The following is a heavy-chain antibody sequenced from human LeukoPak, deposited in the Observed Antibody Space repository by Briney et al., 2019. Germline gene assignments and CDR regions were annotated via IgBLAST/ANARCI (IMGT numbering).Heavy chain of an antibody. Sequence: GSPRLSCPASRLTFSRDSSVCVRGGPGKRQENVSAIVSNGDSTYYADSVKGRFTISRDNAKNTLYLQMSSLRPDDTAVYYCVNPGWYYDSSGYSYYYGMDVWGQGTAVTVSS. J-gene: IGHJ6*02. V-gene: IGHV3-64D*09. CDR3: VNPGWYYDSSGYSYYYGMDV. CDR2: IVSNGDST. CDR1: RLTFSRDS. D-gene: IGHD3-22*01.